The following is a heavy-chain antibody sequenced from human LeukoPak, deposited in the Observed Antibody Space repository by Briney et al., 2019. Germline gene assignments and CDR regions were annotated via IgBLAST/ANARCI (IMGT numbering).Heavy chain of an antibody. D-gene: IGHD1-14*01. CDR2: IDQRGRDT. CDR1: VFTFSSYA. V-gene: IGHV3-23*01. J-gene: IGHJ4*02. Sequence: PGGSLRLSCAAYVFTFSSYAMSWVRQAPRKGVEGVSGIDQRGRDTPYADSVKGRFTVSRDNSKNMLYLQMNSLRVEDTAIYYCAKKNSGPNPFDFWGQGTLVTVSS. CDR3: AKKNSGPNPFDF.